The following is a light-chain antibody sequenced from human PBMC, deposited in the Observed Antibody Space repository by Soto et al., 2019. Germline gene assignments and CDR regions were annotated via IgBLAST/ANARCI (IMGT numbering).Light chain of an antibody. J-gene: IGKJ1*01. Sequence: DIQMTQSPSSLSASVGDRVTITCRASQSISSYLNWYQQKPGKAPKLLIYAASSLQSGVPSRFSGSGSGTDFTLTISSLQSEDFGVYYCQQYNNWWTFGQGTKVDIK. CDR1: QSISSY. CDR2: AAS. V-gene: IGKV1-39*01. CDR3: QQYNNWWT.